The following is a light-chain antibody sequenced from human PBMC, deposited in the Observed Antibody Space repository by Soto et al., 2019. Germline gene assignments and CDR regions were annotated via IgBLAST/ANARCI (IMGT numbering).Light chain of an antibody. CDR2: AAS. V-gene: IGKV1-6*01. CDR3: LQDYNYPYT. CDR1: PGIRND. Sequence: AIQMTQSPSSLSASVGDRVTITCRASPGIRNDLGWYQQKPGKAPKLLIYAASSLQSGVPSRFSGSGSGTDFTRTISSLQPEDFATYYCLQDYNYPYTFGQGTKLEIK. J-gene: IGKJ2*01.